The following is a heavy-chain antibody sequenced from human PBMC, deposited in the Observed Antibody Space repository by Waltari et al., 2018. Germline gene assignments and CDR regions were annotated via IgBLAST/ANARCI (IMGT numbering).Heavy chain of an antibody. V-gene: IGHV4-39*01. CDR1: GASISSSSYY. CDR3: ARHGPYSSSWTLGAFDI. CDR2: SYYSGST. Sequence: QLQLQESGPGLVKPSETLSLTCTVSGASISSSSYYWGWLRQPPGKGLVWIGGSYYSGSTYYNPSLKSRVTISVDTSKNQFSLKLSSVTAADTAVYYCARHGPYSSSWTLGAFDIWGQGTMVTVSS. J-gene: IGHJ3*02. D-gene: IGHD6-13*01.